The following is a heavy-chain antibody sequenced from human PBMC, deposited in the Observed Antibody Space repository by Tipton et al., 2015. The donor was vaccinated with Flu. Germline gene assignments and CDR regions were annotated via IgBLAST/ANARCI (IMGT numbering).Heavy chain of an antibody. V-gene: IGHV4-34*12. CDR2: TFHSGNT. Sequence: TLSLTCAVYSGSFSGYFWTWIRQTPGKGLEWIGNTFHSGNTYHNPPLKSRVTISVDTSKNQFSLKLSSVTAADTAVYYCARRDYSNYVSEPKNWFDSWGQGALVTVSS. J-gene: IGHJ5*01. D-gene: IGHD4-11*01. CDR3: ARRDYSNYVSEPKNWFDS. CDR1: SGSFSGYF.